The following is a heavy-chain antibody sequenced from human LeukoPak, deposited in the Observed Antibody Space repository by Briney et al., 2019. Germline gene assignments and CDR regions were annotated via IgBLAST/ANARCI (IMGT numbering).Heavy chain of an antibody. CDR3: AKYRISWHVPELDY. CDR2: IRYDGGHK. CDR1: GFTFSSYV. V-gene: IGHV3-30*02. J-gene: IGHJ4*02. D-gene: IGHD6-13*01. Sequence: PGGSLRLSCAASGFTFSSYVMHWVRQAPGKGLERVAFIRYDGGHKYYADSVKGRFTISRDNSKNTLYLQINSLRAEDTAVYYCAKYRISWHVPELDYWGQGTLVTVSS.